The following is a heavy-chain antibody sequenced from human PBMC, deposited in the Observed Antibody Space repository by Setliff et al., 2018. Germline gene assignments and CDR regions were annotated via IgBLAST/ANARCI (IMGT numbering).Heavy chain of an antibody. CDR1: GYSVSSGYY. CDR3: ARVSLKSGYYYNYMDV. CDR2: IYHSGST. J-gene: IGHJ6*03. Sequence: SETLSLTCAVSGYSVSSGYYWGWIRQPPGKGLEWIAGIYHSGSTYYNPSLKSRIAISIDTSKDHFSLELTSVTAADTAVYYCARVSLKSGYYYNYMDVWGSGTTVT. V-gene: IGHV4-38-2*01.